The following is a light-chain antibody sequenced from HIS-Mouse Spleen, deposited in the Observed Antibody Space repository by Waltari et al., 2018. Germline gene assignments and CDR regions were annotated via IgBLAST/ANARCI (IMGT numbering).Light chain of an antibody. CDR3: YSTDSSGNHRV. J-gene: IGLJ2*01. Sequence: SYELTQPPSASVSPGQTARTTCPGDALPKKYAYWYQQKSGQAPVLVIYEDSKRPSGIPERFSGSSSGTMATLTISGAQVEDEADYYCYSTDSSGNHRVFGGGTKLTVL. V-gene: IGLV3-10*01. CDR2: EDS. CDR1: ALPKKY.